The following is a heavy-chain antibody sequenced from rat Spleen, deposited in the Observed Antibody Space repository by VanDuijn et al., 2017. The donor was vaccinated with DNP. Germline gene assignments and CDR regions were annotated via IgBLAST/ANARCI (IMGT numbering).Heavy chain of an antibody. CDR1: GFIFSYYD. V-gene: IGHV5S13*01. CDR3: ASGFGWFAY. J-gene: IGHJ3*01. Sequence: EVQLVESGGGLVQPGRSLKLSCAASGFIFSYYDMAWVRQAPTKGLDWVASISTGGDNTYFRDSVKGRFTISRDNAKNTQYLQMDSLRSDDTATYYCASGFGWFAYWGQGTLVTVSS. D-gene: IGHD4-1*01. CDR2: ISTGGDNT.